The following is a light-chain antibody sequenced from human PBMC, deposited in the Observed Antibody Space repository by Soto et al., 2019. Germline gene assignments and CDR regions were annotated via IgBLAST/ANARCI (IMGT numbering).Light chain of an antibody. J-gene: IGLJ1*01. Sequence: QSVLTQPASVSGSLGQSITISCTGTSSDVGGYIFVSWYQQHPGKAPKLLIYEVSNRPSGVSNRFSGSRSDNTASLTISGLQAEDEADYYCTSFTSSTTPYAFGTGTKVTVL. V-gene: IGLV2-14*03. CDR2: EVS. CDR3: TSFTSSTTPYA. CDR1: SSDVGGYIF.